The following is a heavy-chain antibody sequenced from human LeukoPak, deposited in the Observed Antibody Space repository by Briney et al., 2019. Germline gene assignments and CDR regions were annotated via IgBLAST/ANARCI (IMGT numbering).Heavy chain of an antibody. J-gene: IGHJ3*02. CDR1: GGSISSGSYY. Sequence: PSETLSLTCTVSGGSISSGSYYWSWIRQPAGKGLEWIGRIYTSGSTNYNPSLKSRVTISVDTSKNQFSLKLSSVTAADTAVYYCASGGVLRYFDWPGDAFDIWGQGTMVTVSS. CDR3: ASGGVLRYFDWPGDAFDI. CDR2: IYTSGST. V-gene: IGHV4-61*02. D-gene: IGHD3-9*01.